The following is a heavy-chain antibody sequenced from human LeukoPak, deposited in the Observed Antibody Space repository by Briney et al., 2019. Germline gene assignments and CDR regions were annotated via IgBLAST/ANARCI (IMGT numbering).Heavy chain of an antibody. Sequence: SVKVSCKASGGTFSSYAISWVRQAPGQGLEWMRGIIPIFGTANYAQKFQGRVTITADESTSTAYMELSSLRSEDTAVYYCARDHVQLEPRYYYYGMDVWGQGTTVTVSS. CDR2: IIPIFGTA. CDR3: ARDHVQLEPRYYYYGMDV. V-gene: IGHV1-69*13. CDR1: GGTFSSYA. J-gene: IGHJ6*02. D-gene: IGHD1-1*01.